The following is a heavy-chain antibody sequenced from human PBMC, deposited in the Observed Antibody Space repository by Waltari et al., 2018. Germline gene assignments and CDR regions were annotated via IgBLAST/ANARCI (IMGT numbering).Heavy chain of an antibody. J-gene: IGHJ3*01. Sequence: QLQLQESGPGLVRPSETLSLTCSVSGGSIATTRPYWGWIRQSPGQGLEWIATISYTGATYSGPSLKSRVTLSRDTSKNQLSLTLDSVTAADTAVYYCATYIGASVGTAAFDVWGQGTMVTVSS. CDR1: GGSIATTRPY. V-gene: IGHV4-39*01. CDR2: ISYTGAT. CDR3: ATYIGASVGTAAFDV. D-gene: IGHD5-12*01.